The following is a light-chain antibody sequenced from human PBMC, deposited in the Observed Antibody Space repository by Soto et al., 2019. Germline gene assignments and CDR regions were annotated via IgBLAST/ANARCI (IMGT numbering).Light chain of an antibody. V-gene: IGLV2-11*01. CDR3: CSYAGSYTLWV. CDR1: SSDVGGYNY. J-gene: IGLJ1*01. CDR2: DVS. Sequence: QSALTQPRSVSGSAGRSVTISCTGSSSDVGGYNYVSWYQQQPGKAPKLMIYDVSKRPSGVPDRFSGSKSGNTASLTISGLQAEDEANYYCCSYAGSYTLWVFGTGTKLTV.